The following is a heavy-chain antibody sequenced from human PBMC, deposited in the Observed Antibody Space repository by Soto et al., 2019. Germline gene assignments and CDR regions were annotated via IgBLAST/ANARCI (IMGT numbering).Heavy chain of an antibody. CDR2: IYHSGTT. J-gene: IGHJ4*01. CDR1: GGCLISFY. CDR3: ARVHKEELVTVPAAHYDH. Sequence: LSLTCTVSGGCLISFYWGWIRRPPGEGLEWIGYIYHSGTTKYNSSLKSRVTMSVDPSKNEFSLKLTSVTAADTAVYYCARVHKEELVTVPAAHYDHWGHGTLVTVSS. D-gene: IGHD2-2*01. V-gene: IGHV4-59*01.